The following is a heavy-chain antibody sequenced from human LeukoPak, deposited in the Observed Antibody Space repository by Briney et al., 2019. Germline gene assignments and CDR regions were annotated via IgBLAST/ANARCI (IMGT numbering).Heavy chain of an antibody. CDR2: IDPNSGGT. Sequence: ASVKVSCKASGYTFSGYYMHWVRQAPGQGLEWMGWIDPNSGGTNYAQKFQGRVTMTRDTSISTSYMELSRLRSDDTAVYYCARVMRAISANAFDIWGQGTMVTVSS. V-gene: IGHV1-2*02. CDR3: ARVMRAISANAFDI. J-gene: IGHJ3*02. CDR1: GYTFSGYY. D-gene: IGHD3-3*01.